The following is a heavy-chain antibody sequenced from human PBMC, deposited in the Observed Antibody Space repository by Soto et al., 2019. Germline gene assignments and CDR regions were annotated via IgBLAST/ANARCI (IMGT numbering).Heavy chain of an antibody. J-gene: IGHJ4*02. CDR1: GFTFSSRW. CDR3: ATHDGPAAAGLVLVF. D-gene: IGHD6-13*01. CDR2: IKQDENGK. V-gene: IGHV3-7*02. Sequence: EVQLVESGGGLVQPGGSLRLSCEASGFTFSSRWMTWVRQGPGKGLEWVANIKQDENGKDYVDSVKGRFTISRDNAKNSLFLQMNSLRAEDTAVYYCATHDGPAAAGLVLVFWGQGSLVTVSS.